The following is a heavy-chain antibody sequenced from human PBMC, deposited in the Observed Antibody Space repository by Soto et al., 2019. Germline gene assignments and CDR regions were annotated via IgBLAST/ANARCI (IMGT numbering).Heavy chain of an antibody. CDR3: ARHRGATSYDTFNI. CDR2: ISYSGST. V-gene: IGHV4-39*01. J-gene: IGHJ3*02. Sequence: SETLSLTCTVSGGSISTVNYYWGWIRQPPGKGLEWIGTISYSGSTYYNPSLKSRLTISVDTSNNQFSLKLSSVTAADTAVYFCARHRGATSYDTFNIWGQGTLVTVSS. CDR1: GGSISTVNYY.